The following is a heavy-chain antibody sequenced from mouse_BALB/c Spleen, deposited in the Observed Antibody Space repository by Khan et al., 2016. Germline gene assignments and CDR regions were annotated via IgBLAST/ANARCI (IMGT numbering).Heavy chain of an antibody. D-gene: IGHD1-1*01. CDR3: VRNYVSSGRSLDY. CDR1: GFSLTSYD. CDR2: IWTGGGT. J-gene: IGHJ2*01. Sequence: QVQLKESGPGLVAPSQSLSITCTVSGFSLTSYDISWIRQPPGKGLEWLGIIWTGGGTNYNSAFMSRLSISKDNSKSQVFLKMNSLQTDDTAIYYCVRNYVSSGRSLDYWGQGTTLTVSS. V-gene: IGHV2-9-2*01.